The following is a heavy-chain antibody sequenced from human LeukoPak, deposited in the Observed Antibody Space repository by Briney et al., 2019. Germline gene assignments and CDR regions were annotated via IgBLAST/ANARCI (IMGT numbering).Heavy chain of an antibody. CDR2: IRSKAYGGTT. CDR3: TRRVDTAMVLPDY. Sequence: GGSLRLSCAASGFTVSSNYMSWVRQAPGKGLEWVGFIRSKAYGGTTEYAASVKGRFTISRDDSKSIAYLQMNSLKTEDTAVYYCTRRVDTAMVLPDYWGQGTLVTVSS. J-gene: IGHJ4*02. V-gene: IGHV3-49*04. CDR1: GFTVSSNY. D-gene: IGHD5-18*01.